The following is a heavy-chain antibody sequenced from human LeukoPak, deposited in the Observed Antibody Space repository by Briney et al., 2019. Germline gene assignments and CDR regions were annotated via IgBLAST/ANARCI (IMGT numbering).Heavy chain of an antibody. J-gene: IGHJ4*02. V-gene: IGHV1-69*13. CDR1: GGTFRSFA. CDR3: ARALRYYSDSSGYAFDY. CDR2: IIPIFRTA. Sequence: SVKVSCKASGGTFRSFAISWVRQAPGQGLEWMGGIIPIFRTANYAQKFQGRVTITADESTSTAYMELSSLRSEATAVYYCARALRYYSDSSGYAFDYWGQGTLVTVSS. D-gene: IGHD3-22*01.